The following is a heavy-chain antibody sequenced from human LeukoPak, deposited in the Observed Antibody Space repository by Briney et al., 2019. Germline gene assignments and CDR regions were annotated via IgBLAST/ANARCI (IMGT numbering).Heavy chain of an antibody. Sequence: SETLSLTCTVSGGSISSSSYYWGWIRQPPGKGLEWIGSIYYSGSTYYNPSLKSRVTISVDTSKNQFSLKLTSVTAADTAVYYCARRTGFWSGYSIDYWGQGTLVTVSS. D-gene: IGHD3-3*01. J-gene: IGHJ4*02. CDR3: ARRTGFWSGYSIDY. CDR2: IYYSGST. V-gene: IGHV4-39*01. CDR1: GGSISSSSYY.